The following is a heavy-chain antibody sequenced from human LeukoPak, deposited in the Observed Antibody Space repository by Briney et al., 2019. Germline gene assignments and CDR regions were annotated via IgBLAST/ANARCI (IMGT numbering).Heavy chain of an antibody. Sequence: PSQTLSLTCTVSGGSISSGDYYWRWIRQPPGKGLEWIGYIYYSGSTYYNPSLKSRVTISVDTSKNQFSLKLSSVTAADTAVYYCARDWYYYDSSGDAFDIWGQGTMVTVSS. J-gene: IGHJ3*02. CDR2: IYYSGST. CDR1: GGSISSGDYY. CDR3: ARDWYYYDSSGDAFDI. V-gene: IGHV4-30-4*01. D-gene: IGHD3-22*01.